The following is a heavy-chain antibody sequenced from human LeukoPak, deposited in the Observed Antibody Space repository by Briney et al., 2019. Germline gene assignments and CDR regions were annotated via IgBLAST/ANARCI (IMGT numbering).Heavy chain of an antibody. CDR1: GYTFTGNY. J-gene: IGHJ4*02. V-gene: IGHV1-2*02. CDR2: MNPNSGAT. Sequence: ASVKVSCKASGYTFTGNYIHWVRQAAGEGLEWMGWMNPNSGATKFAQKFQGRVTMTRDTSISTAYMELSRLRSDDTALYHCARMSSDTSHYDFWGQGTLVTVSS. D-gene: IGHD2-2*01. CDR3: ARMSSDTSHYDF.